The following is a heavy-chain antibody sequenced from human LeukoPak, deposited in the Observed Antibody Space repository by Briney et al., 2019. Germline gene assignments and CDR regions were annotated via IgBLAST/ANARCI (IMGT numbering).Heavy chain of an antibody. J-gene: IGHJ4*02. D-gene: IGHD3-22*01. CDR3: AKGAYYDSSGYVDY. CDR2: ISYDGINK. CDR1: GFTFSSYT. Sequence: GGSLRLSCAASGFTFSSYTMHWVRQAPGKGLEWVAVISYDGINKYYADSVKGRFTVSRDNSENTLYLQTNSLRAEDTAVYYCAKGAYYDSSGYVDYWGQGTLVTVSS. V-gene: IGHV3-30*04.